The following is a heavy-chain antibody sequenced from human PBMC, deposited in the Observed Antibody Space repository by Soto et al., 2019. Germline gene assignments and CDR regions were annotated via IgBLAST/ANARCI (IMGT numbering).Heavy chain of an antibody. CDR1: GGSFSTYF. J-gene: IGHJ4*02. V-gene: IGHV1-69*02. CDR2: MSPLTNVA. CDR3: AILFYFGNLLASLDH. Sequence: QVQLVQSGAEVKKPGSSVMVSCKALGGSFSTYFITWMRQAPGQGLEWMGRMSPLTNVADYAQNFEGRVTLTADTATSTAYMELSSLRSEDTAVYYCAILFYFGNLLASLDHWGQGTLVTVSS. D-gene: IGHD1-7*01.